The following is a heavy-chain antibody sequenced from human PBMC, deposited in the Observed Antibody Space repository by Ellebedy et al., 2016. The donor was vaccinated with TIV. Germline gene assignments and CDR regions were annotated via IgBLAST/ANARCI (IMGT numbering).Heavy chain of an antibody. V-gene: IGHV4-39*01. Sequence: SETLSLTCAVSGGSISSSSYYWGWIRQPPGKGLEWIGNIYYSGSTYYNPSLSSRVSISADTSQNQFSLRLRFVTAAATAVYFCARIPASTGGYWGQGILVAVSS. J-gene: IGHJ1*01. CDR3: ARIPASTGGY. CDR1: GGSISSSSYY. D-gene: IGHD6-13*01. CDR2: IYYSGST.